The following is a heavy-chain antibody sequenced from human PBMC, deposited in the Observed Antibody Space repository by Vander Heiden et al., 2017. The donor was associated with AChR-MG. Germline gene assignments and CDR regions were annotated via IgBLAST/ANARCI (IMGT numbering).Heavy chain of an antibody. J-gene: IGHJ4*02. Sequence: QVQLVESGGGVVQPGRSLRLSCAASGFTFSSYGMHWVRQAPGKGLEWVAVIGYDGSNKYYADSVKGRFTISRDNSKNTLYLQMNSLRAEDTAVYYCARPRPLGYCSGGSCYNIGFDYWGQGTLVTVSS. V-gene: IGHV3-33*01. CDR2: IGYDGSNK. CDR3: ARPRPLGYCSGGSCYNIGFDY. CDR1: GFTFSSYG. D-gene: IGHD2-15*01.